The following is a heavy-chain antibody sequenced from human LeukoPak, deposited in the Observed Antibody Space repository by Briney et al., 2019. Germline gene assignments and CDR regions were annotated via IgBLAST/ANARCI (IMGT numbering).Heavy chain of an antibody. CDR3: AKDVGLGNYYGMDV. CDR2: VTWNSGNI. CDR1: GFMFDGFA. J-gene: IGHJ6*02. V-gene: IGHV3-9*01. D-gene: IGHD3-16*01. Sequence: PGGSLRLSCAASGFMFDGFAMHWVRHAPGKGLEWVAGVTWNSGNIVYGDSVKGRFIISRDNAKRSLYLEMNSLRPEDTALYYCAKDVGLGNYYGMDVWGQGTMVTVSS.